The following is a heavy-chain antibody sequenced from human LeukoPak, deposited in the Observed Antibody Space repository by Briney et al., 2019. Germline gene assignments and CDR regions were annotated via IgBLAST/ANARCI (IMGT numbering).Heavy chain of an antibody. CDR3: AGISSSGWYYFDY. CDR1: GYSFTSYR. CDR2: IYPGDSDT. J-gene: IGHJ4*02. D-gene: IGHD6-19*01. V-gene: IGHV5-51*01. Sequence: GESLKISCKGSGYSFTSYRIGWVRQMPGKGLEWMGIIYPGDSDTRYSPSFQGQVTISADKSISTAYLQWSSLKASDTAMYYCAGISSSGWYYFDYWGQGTLVTVSS.